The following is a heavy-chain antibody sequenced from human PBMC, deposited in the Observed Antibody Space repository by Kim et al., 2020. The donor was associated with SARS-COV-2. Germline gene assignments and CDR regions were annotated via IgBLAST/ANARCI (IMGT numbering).Heavy chain of an antibody. Sequence: GGSLRLSCVASTFTFRDYAMTWVRQAPGKGLEWVSAISGTSGHTYYADSVKGRFTISRDNSKNTLYLQMNSLRVADTAVYYCGKHHFGCSGDDCYSGLPYYFDFWARGSLVTVSS. CDR2: ISGTSGHT. D-gene: IGHD2-15*01. CDR3: GKHHFGCSGDDCYSGLPYYFDF. V-gene: IGHV3-23*01. J-gene: IGHJ4*02. CDR1: TFTFRDYA.